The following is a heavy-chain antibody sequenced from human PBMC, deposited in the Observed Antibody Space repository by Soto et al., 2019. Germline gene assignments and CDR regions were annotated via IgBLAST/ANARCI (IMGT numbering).Heavy chain of an antibody. CDR1: GFTFSSYA. V-gene: IGHV3-30-3*01. D-gene: IGHD5-18*01. CDR2: ISYDGSNK. CDR3: AREGSVQLWPNLEFNWFDP. J-gene: IGHJ5*02. Sequence: GGSLRLSCAASGFTFSSYAMHWVRQAPGKGLEWVAVISYDGSNKYYADSVKGRFTISRDNSKNTLYLQMNSLRAEDTAVYYCAREGSVQLWPNLEFNWFDPWGQGTLVTVSS.